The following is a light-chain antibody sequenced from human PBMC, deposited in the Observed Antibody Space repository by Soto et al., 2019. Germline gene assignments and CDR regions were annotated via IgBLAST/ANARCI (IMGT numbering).Light chain of an antibody. J-gene: IGKJ4*01. CDR2: GAS. CDR1: QSIRNN. V-gene: IGKV3-15*01. Sequence: EIVMTQSPAILSVSPGDGATLFCRASQSIRNNFLAWYQHKPGQAPRLLIHGASTRATGVPARFSGSASETEFTLTISSLQSEDFAVCYCQQYSAWPLTFGGGTKVEI. CDR3: QQYSAWPLT.